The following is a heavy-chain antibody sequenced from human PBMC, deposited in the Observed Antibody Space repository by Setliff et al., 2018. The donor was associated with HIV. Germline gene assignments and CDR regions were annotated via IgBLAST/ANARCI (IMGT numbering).Heavy chain of an antibody. CDR2: IYTRGNT. CDR3: ARDLDYYGPSEAFDI. Sequence: SETLSLTCTVSGGSIASDIYYWNWIRQPAGKGLEWIGRIYTRGNTNYNPSLKSRVTISVDTSKNQFSLKLSSVTAADTAVYFCARDLDYYGPSEAFDIWGQGTMVTVSS. D-gene: IGHD3-10*01. V-gene: IGHV4-61*02. J-gene: IGHJ3*02. CDR1: GGSIASDIYY.